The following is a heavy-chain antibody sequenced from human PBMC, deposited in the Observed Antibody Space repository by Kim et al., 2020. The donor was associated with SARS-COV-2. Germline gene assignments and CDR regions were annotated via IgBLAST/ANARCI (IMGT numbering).Heavy chain of an antibody. Sequence: SETLSLTCTVSGGSISSSSYYWGWIRQHPGKGLEWIGSIYYSGSTYYNPSLKSRVTISVDTSKKQFSLKLSSVTAADTAVYYCARHLVRFGYYDILTGYSPGYFDYWGQGTLVTVSS. CDR2: IYYSGST. J-gene: IGHJ4*02. V-gene: IGHV4-39*01. CDR3: ARHLVRFGYYDILTGYSPGYFDY. D-gene: IGHD3-9*01. CDR1: GGSISSSSYY.